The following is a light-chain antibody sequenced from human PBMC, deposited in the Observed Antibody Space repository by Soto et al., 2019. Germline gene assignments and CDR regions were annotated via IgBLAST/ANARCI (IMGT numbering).Light chain of an antibody. Sequence: DIHMTQSPSSLSASVGDRVTIPCRASQSISSYLNWYQQKPGKAPKRLIYAASSLQSGVPSRFSGSGSGTEFTLTISSLQPEEFATYYCLQHNSYPALTFGGGSNVDVK. J-gene: IGKJ4*01. V-gene: IGKV1-17*01. CDR3: LQHNSYPALT. CDR1: QSISSY. CDR2: AAS.